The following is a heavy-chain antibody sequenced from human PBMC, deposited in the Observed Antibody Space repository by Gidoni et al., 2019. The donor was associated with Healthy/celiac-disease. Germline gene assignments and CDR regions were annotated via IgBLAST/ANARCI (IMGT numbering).Heavy chain of an antibody. J-gene: IGHJ4*02. V-gene: IGHV3-21*01. CDR2: ISSRSSYI. CDR3: ARVTVTTRRFDY. CDR1: GFTFSSYS. D-gene: IGHD4-4*01. Sequence: EVQLVESGGGLVKPGGSLRLSCAASGFTFSSYSMNWVRQAPGKGLEWVSSISSRSSYIYYADSVKGRFTISRDNAKNSLYLQMNSLRAEDTAVYYCARVTVTTRRFDYWGQGTLVTVSS.